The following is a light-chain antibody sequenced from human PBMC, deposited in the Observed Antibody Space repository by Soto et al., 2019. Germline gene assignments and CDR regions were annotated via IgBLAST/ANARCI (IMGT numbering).Light chain of an antibody. CDR1: QSVSSSY. Sequence: EIVLTQSPGTLSLSPGERAALSCRASQSVSSSYLAWYQQKPGQAPRLLIYGASSRATGIPDRFSGSGSGTDFTLTISRLEPEHFAVYYCQHYRSAPFTFGPGTKVDI. CDR3: QHYRSAPFT. V-gene: IGKV3-20*01. J-gene: IGKJ3*01. CDR2: GAS.